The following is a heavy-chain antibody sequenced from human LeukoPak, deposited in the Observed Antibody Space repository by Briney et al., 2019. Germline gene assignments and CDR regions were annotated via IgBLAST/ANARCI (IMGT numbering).Heavy chain of an antibody. Sequence: KPPETLSLTCSVSGGSFSTYFWNWIRQPAGKGLEWIGRISTSGSTTYNPSLKSRVTMSVDTSKNQFSLSLRSVTAADTAVYYCARDDRVEGGENWFDPWGRGTLVIVSS. D-gene: IGHD3-10*01. J-gene: IGHJ5*02. CDR1: GGSFSTYF. V-gene: IGHV4-4*07. CDR3: ARDDRVEGGENWFDP. CDR2: ISTSGST.